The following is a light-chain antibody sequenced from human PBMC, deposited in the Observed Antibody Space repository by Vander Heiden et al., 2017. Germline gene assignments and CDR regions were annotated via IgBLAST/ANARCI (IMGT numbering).Light chain of an antibody. V-gene: IGLV2-23*02. CDR2: EVD. Sequence: QSALTQPASVSGSPGPSITISRTGSSSDVGTYNLVSWFQQHPGKAPKLMIYEVDKRPSGVSNRFSGSKSGNTASLTISGLQAEDESDYYCCSYAGTITYVFGTGTKVTVL. CDR3: CSYAGTITYV. J-gene: IGLJ1*01. CDR1: SSDVGTYNL.